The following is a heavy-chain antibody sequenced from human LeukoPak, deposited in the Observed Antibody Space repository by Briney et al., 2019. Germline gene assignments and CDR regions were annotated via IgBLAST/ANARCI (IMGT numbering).Heavy chain of an antibody. CDR1: GGTFSSYA. CDR2: IIPILGIA. D-gene: IGHD3-22*01. CDR3: ARGRIPNYYDTTGLSAFDI. Sequence: SLKVSCKASGGTFSSYAISWVRQAPGQGLEWMGRIIPILGIANYAQKLQGRVTMTTDTSTSTAYMELRSLRSDDTAVYYCARGRIPNYYDTTGLSAFDIWGQGTMVTVSS. V-gene: IGHV1-69*04. J-gene: IGHJ3*02.